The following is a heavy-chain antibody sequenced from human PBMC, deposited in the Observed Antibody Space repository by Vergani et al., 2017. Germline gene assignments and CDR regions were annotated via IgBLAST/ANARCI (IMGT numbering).Heavy chain of an antibody. CDR2: IRPKTDGETT. CDR3: TTPTKWELRHYFDY. Sequence: EVQPVESGGGLVKPGGSLRLSCTTSGFTFSSAWMSWVRQAPGKGLEWVARIRPKTDGETTDYAAPVKGRFTISRDDSKNTLYLQMNSLKTEDTAVYYCTTPTKWELRHYFDYWGQGTLVTVSS. J-gene: IGHJ4*02. D-gene: IGHD1-26*01. V-gene: IGHV3-15*01. CDR1: GFTFSSAW.